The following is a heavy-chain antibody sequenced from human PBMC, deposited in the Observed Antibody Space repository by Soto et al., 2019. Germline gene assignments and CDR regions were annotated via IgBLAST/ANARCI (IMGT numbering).Heavy chain of an antibody. Sequence: QVQLQESGPGLVKPSGTLSLTCGVSGGSISSSNWWSWVRQPPGKGLEWIGEIYHSGTTNYNPSLKSRVTIAVDKSKNQFSLRLSSVTAADTAVYYCVRRTDGKPFFDYWGQGTLVTVSS. CDR3: VRRTDGKPFFDY. CDR2: IYHSGTT. CDR1: GGSISSSNW. V-gene: IGHV4-4*02. J-gene: IGHJ4*02.